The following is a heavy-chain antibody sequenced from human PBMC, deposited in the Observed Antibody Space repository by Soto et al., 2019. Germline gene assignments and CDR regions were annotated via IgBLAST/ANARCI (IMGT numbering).Heavy chain of an antibody. CDR1: GYTFTSYG. V-gene: IGHV1-18*01. CDR3: ERDDRYCTGGSCYPKMDDAFDI. Sequence: QVQLVQSGAEVKKPGASVKVSCKASGYTFTSYGISWVRQAPGQGLEWMGWISAYNGNTNYAQKLQGRVTMTTDTSASTAYMELRSLRSDDTAVYYRERDDRYCTGGSCYPKMDDAFDIWGPGTMVTVSS. CDR2: ISAYNGNT. D-gene: IGHD2-15*01. J-gene: IGHJ3*02.